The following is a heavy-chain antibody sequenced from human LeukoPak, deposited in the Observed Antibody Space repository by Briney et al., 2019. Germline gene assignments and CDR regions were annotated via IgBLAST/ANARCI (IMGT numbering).Heavy chain of an antibody. V-gene: IGHV4-34*01. D-gene: IGHD5-24*01. CDR2: IDHRGDT. CDR1: GVSFSRYY. Sequence: SETLSLTCAVYGVSFSRYYWSWIRQSPGKGLEWIAEIDHRGDTNYNPSVKSRVTISVDTSKNQFSLRVRSLSAADTALYYCARGATISETGYFDFWGQGTLVTVSS. J-gene: IGHJ4*03. CDR3: ARGATISETGYFDF.